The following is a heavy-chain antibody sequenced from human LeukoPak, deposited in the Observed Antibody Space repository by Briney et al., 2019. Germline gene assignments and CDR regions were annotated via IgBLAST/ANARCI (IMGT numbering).Heavy chain of an antibody. CDR2: IHYTGST. CDR3: ARLNLTGSSPVHHYDF. J-gene: IGHJ4*02. D-gene: IGHD6-13*01. CDR1: GGSISGYY. Sequence: PSETLSLTCTVSGGSISGYYWSWIRQSPGKGLEYIAYIHYTGSTDYNPSLKSRVTISVDTSKNQFSLKLSFVTAADTAVYYCARLNLTGSSPVHHYDFWGQGTLVTVSS. V-gene: IGHV4-59*08.